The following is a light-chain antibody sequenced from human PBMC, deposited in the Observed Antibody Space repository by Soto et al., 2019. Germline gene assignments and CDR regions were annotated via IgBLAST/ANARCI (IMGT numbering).Light chain of an antibody. J-gene: IGKJ1*01. CDR2: GAS. Sequence: EIGLTQSPGTLSLSPGERATLSCRASQSVSSSYLAWDQQKPGQAPRLLIYGASSRATGIPDRFSGSGSGTDFTLTSSRLEPEDFAVYYCQQYGSSPETFGQGTKVEIK. V-gene: IGKV3-20*01. CDR1: QSVSSSY. CDR3: QQYGSSPET.